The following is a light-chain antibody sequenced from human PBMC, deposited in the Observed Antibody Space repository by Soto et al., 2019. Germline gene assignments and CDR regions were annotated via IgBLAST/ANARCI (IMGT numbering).Light chain of an antibody. CDR2: EVT. CDR1: SSDVGDYSL. CDR3: CSYAGSGYV. J-gene: IGLJ1*01. Sequence: QSALTQPASVSGSPGQSIAISCTGTSSDVGDYSLVSWYQQYPGRAPKLMIYEVTKRPSGVSNRFSGSKSDNTASLTISGLQAEDEADYYCCSYAGSGYVFGTGTKLTVL. V-gene: IGLV2-23*02.